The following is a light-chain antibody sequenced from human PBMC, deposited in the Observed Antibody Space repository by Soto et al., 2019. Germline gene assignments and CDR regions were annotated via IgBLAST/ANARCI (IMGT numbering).Light chain of an antibody. J-gene: IGKJ4*01. Sequence: DIQMTQSPSSLSASIGDGVTMTCRASQTISSYLNWYQQKPGKAPKLLIYAAFRLQSGVPSRFSGSGSGTDFTLTISSLQPEDFGTYYCQQSSSTPHTFGGGTKVEIK. CDR1: QTISSY. CDR3: QQSSSTPHT. CDR2: AAF. V-gene: IGKV1-39*01.